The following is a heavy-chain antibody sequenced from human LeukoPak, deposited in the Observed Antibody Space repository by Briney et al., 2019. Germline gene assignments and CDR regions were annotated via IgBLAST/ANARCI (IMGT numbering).Heavy chain of an antibody. D-gene: IGHD2-2*01. V-gene: IGHV4-4*02. CDR1: GGSISSSNW. CDR3: ARIGFVVVPARFSYWFDP. CDR2: IYHSGST. Sequence: SETLSLTCAVSGGSISSSNWWSWVRQPPGKGLGWIGEIYHSGSTNYNPSLKSRVTISVDKSKNQFSLKLSSVTAADTAVYYCARIGFVVVPARFSYWFDPWGQGTLVTVSS. J-gene: IGHJ5*02.